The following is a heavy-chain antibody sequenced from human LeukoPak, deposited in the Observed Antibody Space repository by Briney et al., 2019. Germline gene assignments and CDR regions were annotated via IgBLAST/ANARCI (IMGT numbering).Heavy chain of an antibody. Sequence: PGGSLRLSCAASGFTFSTYAVNWVRQAPGKGLEWVSAITGSGGATYYADSVKGRFTISRDNSKNTLYLQMNSLRAEDTAVYYCAIGGKYCSGGSCYFQHWGQGTLVTVSS. CDR3: AIGGKYCSGGSCYFQH. V-gene: IGHV3-23*01. CDR2: ITGSGGAT. D-gene: IGHD2-15*01. J-gene: IGHJ1*01. CDR1: GFTFSTYA.